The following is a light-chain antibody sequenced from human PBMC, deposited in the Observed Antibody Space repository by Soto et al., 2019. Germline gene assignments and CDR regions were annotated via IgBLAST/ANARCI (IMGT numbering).Light chain of an antibody. V-gene: IGKV3-11*01. CDR1: TSVSSY. CDR2: DAS. Sequence: EIGLTQSPAAVSLSPGERPTLSPRPSTSVSSYLAWYQQKPGQAPRLLIYDASNRATGIPARFSGSGSGTDFTLTISSLEPEDFAVYYCQQRSNWPPTFGPGTKVDIK. J-gene: IGKJ3*01. CDR3: QQRSNWPPT.